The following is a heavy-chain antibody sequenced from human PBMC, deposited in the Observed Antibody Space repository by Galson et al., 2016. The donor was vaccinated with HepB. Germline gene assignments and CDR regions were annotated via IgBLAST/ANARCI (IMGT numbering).Heavy chain of an antibody. V-gene: IGHV1-18*01. D-gene: IGHD3-16*02. CDR2: ISGYSGNT. CDR1: GYTFSNYG. J-gene: IGHJ6*04. CDR3: TRVPNYDYVWVSYRYGYYHGMYV. Sequence: SVKVSCKASGYTFSNYGITWVRQAPGQGPEWMGWISGYSGNTKYAQKFQARVTMTTDTSTTTAYMELRSLRSDDTAVYYCTRVPNYDYVWVSYRYGYYHGMYVWGKGTTVTVSS.